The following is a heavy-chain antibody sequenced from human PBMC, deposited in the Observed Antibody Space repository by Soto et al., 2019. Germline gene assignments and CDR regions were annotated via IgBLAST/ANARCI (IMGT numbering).Heavy chain of an antibody. V-gene: IGHV4-31*03. CDR2: IYFRGNT. CDR3: AREGGSYDSGGYLIRGAFDI. D-gene: IGHD3-22*01. CDR1: GDSISRIDYY. J-gene: IGHJ3*02. Sequence: SLTCSVSGDSISRIDYYWTWIRQHPEKGLEWIGNIYFRGNTYYSPSLESRLTISVDTSKNQFSLKLTSVTAADTAVYYCAREGGSYDSGGYLIRGAFDIWGQGTMVTVS.